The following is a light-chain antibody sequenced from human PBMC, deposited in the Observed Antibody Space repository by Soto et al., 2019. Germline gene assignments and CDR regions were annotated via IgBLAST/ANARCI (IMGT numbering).Light chain of an antibody. CDR1: QTINTY. CDR2: GSS. Sequence: DIQMTQSPSSLAASVGDRVSFTCRARQTINTYLSWYQQKPGKAPKLLIYGSSNLQSGVPSRFRGSGSGTEISLPISLLQPGDFATYSCQQSYNAPRTFGQGTTLEVK. V-gene: IGKV1-39*01. J-gene: IGKJ2*02. CDR3: QQSYNAPRT.